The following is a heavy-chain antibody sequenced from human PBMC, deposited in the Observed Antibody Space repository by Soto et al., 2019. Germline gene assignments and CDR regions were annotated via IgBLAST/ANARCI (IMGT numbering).Heavy chain of an antibody. CDR2: ISSDGSST. CDR3: ARVPYCSSSSCYSYFDS. Sequence: PGGSLRLSCAASGFTLSNYWMHWVRQAPGKGLVWVSRISSDGSSTNYADSVKGRFTISRDNAKNTLHLQMNSLRAEDTAVYYCARVPYCSSSSCYSYFDSWGQGTLVTVSS. J-gene: IGHJ4*02. V-gene: IGHV3-74*01. CDR1: GFTLSNYW. D-gene: IGHD2-2*01.